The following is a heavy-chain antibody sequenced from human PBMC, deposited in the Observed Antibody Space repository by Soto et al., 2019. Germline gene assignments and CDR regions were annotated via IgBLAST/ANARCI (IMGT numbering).Heavy chain of an antibody. CDR1: GFTFSSYS. V-gene: IGHV3-48*02. CDR3: ARDDYGAPRADAFDI. Sequence: EVQLVESGGGLVQPGGSLRLSCAASGFTFSSYSMNWVRQAPGKGLEWVSYISSSSSTIYYADSVKGRFTISRDNAKNSLYLQMNSLRDEDTAVYYCARDDYGAPRADAFDIWGQGTMVTVSS. J-gene: IGHJ3*02. CDR2: ISSSSSTI. D-gene: IGHD4-17*01.